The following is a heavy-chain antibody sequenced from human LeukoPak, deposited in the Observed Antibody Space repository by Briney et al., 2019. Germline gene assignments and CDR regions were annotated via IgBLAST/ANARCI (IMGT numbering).Heavy chain of an antibody. Sequence: ASVTVSFRASGYAFIHYRLHWVRQAPGQGLEWMGWISAYNGNTNYAQKLQGRVTMTTDTSTSTAYMELRSLRSDDTAVYYCARDQGFGGWLVPHDYWGQGTLVTVSS. J-gene: IGHJ4*02. D-gene: IGHD6-19*01. CDR2: ISAYNGNT. CDR3: ARDQGFGGWLVPHDY. CDR1: GYAFIHYR. V-gene: IGHV1-18*04.